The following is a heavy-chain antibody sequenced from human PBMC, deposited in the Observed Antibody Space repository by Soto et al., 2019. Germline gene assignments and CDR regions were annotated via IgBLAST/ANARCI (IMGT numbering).Heavy chain of an antibody. CDR1: VYSFTSYW. Sequence: KISCKGSVYSFTSYWIGWVRQMPGKGLEWMGTIYPGDSDTRYSPSFQGQVTISADKSISTAYLQWSSLKASDTAMYYCARYSRDIVRATFAFDSLGRGTMLTV. CDR2: IYPGDSDT. CDR3: ARYSRDIVRATFAFDS. D-gene: IGHD1-26*01. J-gene: IGHJ3*02. V-gene: IGHV5-51*01.